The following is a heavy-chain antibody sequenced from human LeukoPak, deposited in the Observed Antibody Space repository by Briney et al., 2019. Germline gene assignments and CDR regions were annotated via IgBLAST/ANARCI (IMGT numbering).Heavy chain of an antibody. Sequence: GGSLRLSCAASGSTFSSYGMHWVRQAPGKGLEWVAVISYDGSNKNYADSVKGRFTISRDNSKNTLYLQMNSLRAEDTAVYYCAKDARYCSSTSCFIGYWGQGTLVTVSS. D-gene: IGHD2-2*01. V-gene: IGHV3-30*18. CDR3: AKDARYCSSTSCFIGY. J-gene: IGHJ4*02. CDR1: GSTFSSYG. CDR2: ISYDGSNK.